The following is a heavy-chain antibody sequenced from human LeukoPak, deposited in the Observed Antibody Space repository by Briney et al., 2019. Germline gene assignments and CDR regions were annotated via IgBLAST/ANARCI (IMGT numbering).Heavy chain of an antibody. CDR1: GGSLSGYY. D-gene: IGHD2-21*02. Sequence: SETLSLTCAVYGGSLSGYYWSWIRQPPGKGLEWIGEITHSGSTNYNPSLKSRVTISVDTSKNQFSLKLSSVTAADTAVYYCARALVTHVGLWNYWGQGTLVTVSS. J-gene: IGHJ4*02. CDR2: ITHSGST. CDR3: ARALVTHVGLWNY. V-gene: IGHV4-34*01.